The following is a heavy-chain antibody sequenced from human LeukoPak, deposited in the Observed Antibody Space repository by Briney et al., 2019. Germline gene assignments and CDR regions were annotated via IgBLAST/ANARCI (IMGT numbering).Heavy chain of an antibody. CDR2: IYYSGST. CDR1: GGSISSGDYY. V-gene: IGHV4-30-4*08. CDR3: ARDGRYSCSWYYMDV. D-gene: IGHD6-13*01. Sequence: PSQTLSLTCTVSGGSISSGDYYWSWIRQPPGKGLEWIGYIYYSGSTYYNPSLKSRVTISVDTSKNQFSLKLSSVTAADTAVYYCARDGRYSCSWYYMDVWGKGTTVTVSS. J-gene: IGHJ6*03.